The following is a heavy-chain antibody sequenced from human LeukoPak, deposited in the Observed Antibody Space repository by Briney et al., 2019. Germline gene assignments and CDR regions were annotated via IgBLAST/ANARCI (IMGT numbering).Heavy chain of an antibody. CDR2: IVVGSDNT. J-gene: IGHJ4*02. CDR3: AANPYYYDSSGYLDY. V-gene: IGHV1-58*02. D-gene: IGHD3-22*01. CDR1: GITFTSSA. Sequence: SVKVSCKASGITFTSSAMQWVRQARGQRLEWIGWIVVGSDNTNYAQKFQERVTITRDMSTSTAYMELSSLRSEDTAVYYCAANPYYYDSSGYLDYWGQGTLVTVSS.